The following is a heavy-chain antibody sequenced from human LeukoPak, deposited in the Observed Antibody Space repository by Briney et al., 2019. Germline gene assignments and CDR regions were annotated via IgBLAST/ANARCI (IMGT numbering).Heavy chain of an antibody. CDR1: GFTFGDYA. CDR2: IRSKAYGGTT. D-gene: IGHD3-16*02. CDR3: TRAIAKSDY. J-gene: IGHJ4*02. V-gene: IGHV3-49*04. Sequence: GGSLRLSCTASGFTFGDYAMSWVRQAPGKGLEWVGFIRSKAYGGTTEYAASVKGRFTISRDDSKSIAYLQMNSLKTEDTAVYYCTRAIAKSDYWGQGTLVTVSS.